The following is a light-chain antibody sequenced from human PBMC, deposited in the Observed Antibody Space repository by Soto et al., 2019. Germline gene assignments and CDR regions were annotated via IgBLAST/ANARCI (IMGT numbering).Light chain of an antibody. V-gene: IGKV1-9*01. CDR3: QQLNTYPA. J-gene: IGKJ4*01. Sequence: DLPLTQSPSFLSASVGDRVIITCRASQGIGSYLGWYQQAPGKAPKLLIYGASTLQSGVPSRFSGSGSGTEFTLTISSLQPEDVATYYCQQLNTYPAFGGGNKVEI. CDR1: QGIGSY. CDR2: GAS.